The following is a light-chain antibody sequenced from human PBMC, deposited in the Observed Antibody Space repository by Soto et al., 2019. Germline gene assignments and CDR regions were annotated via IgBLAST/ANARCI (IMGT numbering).Light chain of an antibody. J-gene: IGLJ1*01. CDR1: SNDVVGYNY. V-gene: IGLV2-14*03. CDR2: DVS. CDR3: SSYTTSNTRQIV. Sequence: HSALTQPASVSGSPGQSITLSFTGPSNDVVGYNYVSWYQHHPGKAPKLMIYDVSNRPSGVSNRFSGSKSGNTASLTISGLQPEDEADYYCSSYTTSNTRQIVFGTGTKVTVL.